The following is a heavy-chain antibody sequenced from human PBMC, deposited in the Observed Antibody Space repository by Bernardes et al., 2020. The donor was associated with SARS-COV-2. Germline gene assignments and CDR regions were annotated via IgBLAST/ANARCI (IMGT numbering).Heavy chain of an antibody. J-gene: IGHJ4*02. Sequence: ASVKVSCKVSGYTLTELSMHWVRQAPGKGLEWMGGFDPEDGETIYAQKFQGRVTMTEDTSADTAYMELSSLRSEDTAVYYCATGPGGYPRPFDYWGQGTLVTVSS. D-gene: IGHD5-12*01. V-gene: IGHV1-24*01. CDR1: GYTLTELS. CDR3: ATGPGGYPRPFDY. CDR2: FDPEDGET.